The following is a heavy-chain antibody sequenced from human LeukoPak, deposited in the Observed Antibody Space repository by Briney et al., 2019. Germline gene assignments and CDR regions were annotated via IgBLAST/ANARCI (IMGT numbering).Heavy chain of an antibody. J-gene: IGHJ4*02. CDR3: TTGITMIVVVTVVDY. D-gene: IGHD3-22*01. CDR1: GFTFSNAW. Sequence: GGSLRLSCAASGFTFSNAWMSWVRQAPGKGLEWVGRIKSKTDGGTTDYAAPVKGRFTISRDDSKNTLYLQMNSLKTEDTAVYYCTTGITMIVVVTVVDYWGQGTLVAVSS. V-gene: IGHV3-15*01. CDR2: IKSKTDGGTT.